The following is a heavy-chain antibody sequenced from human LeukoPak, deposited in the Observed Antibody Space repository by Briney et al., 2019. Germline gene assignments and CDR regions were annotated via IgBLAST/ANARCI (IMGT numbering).Heavy chain of an antibody. CDR3: AKIRLEESATGY. CDR2: IYYSGST. J-gene: IGHJ4*02. Sequence: SETLTLTCTVSGGSISTYYWTWIRQPPGKGLEWIGYIYYSGSTNYNPSLESRVTISVDTSKNQFSLKLNSVTAADTAVYYCAKIRLEESATGYWGQGTLVTVSS. D-gene: IGHD2-15*01. CDR1: GGSISTYY. V-gene: IGHV4-59*01.